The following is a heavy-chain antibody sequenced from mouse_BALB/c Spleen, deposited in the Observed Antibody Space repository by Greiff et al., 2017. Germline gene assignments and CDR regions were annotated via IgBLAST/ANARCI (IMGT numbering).Heavy chain of an antibody. J-gene: IGHJ3*01. CDR1: GYTFTSYY. CDR2: INPSNGGT. Sequence: QVQLQQPGAELVKPGASVKLSCKASGYTFTSYYMYWVKQRPGQGLEWIGGINPSNGGTNFNEKFKSKATLTVDKSSSTAYMQLSSLTSEDSAVYYCTRDRYDEEAWFAYWGQGTLVTVSA. D-gene: IGHD2-14*01. V-gene: IGHV1S81*02. CDR3: TRDRYDEEAWFAY.